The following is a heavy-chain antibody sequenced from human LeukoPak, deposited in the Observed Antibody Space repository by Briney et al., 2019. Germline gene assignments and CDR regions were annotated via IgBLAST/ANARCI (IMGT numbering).Heavy chain of an antibody. Sequence: PGGSLRLSCAASGFTFSSYGMHWVRQAPGKGLEWVAFIRYDGSNKYYADSVKGRFTISRDNSKNTLYLQMNSLRAEDTAVYYCAKESGVWFGESEALAYWGQGTLVTVSP. D-gene: IGHD3-10*01. CDR3: AKESGVWFGESEALAY. V-gene: IGHV3-30*02. CDR2: IRYDGSNK. J-gene: IGHJ4*02. CDR1: GFTFSSYG.